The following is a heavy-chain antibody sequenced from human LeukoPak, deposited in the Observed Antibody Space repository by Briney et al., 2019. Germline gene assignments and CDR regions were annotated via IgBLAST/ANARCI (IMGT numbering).Heavy chain of an antibody. V-gene: IGHV3-30*18. J-gene: IGHJ5*02. CDR1: GFTFSSYG. CDR3: AKDGDYYDSSGSLS. D-gene: IGHD3-22*01. CDR2: ISYDGSNK. Sequence: GVSLRLSCAASGFTFSSYGMHWVRQAPGKGLEWVAVISYDGSNKYYADSVKGRFTISRDNSKNTLYLQMNSLRAEDTAVYYCAKDGDYYDSSGSLSWGQGTLVTVSS.